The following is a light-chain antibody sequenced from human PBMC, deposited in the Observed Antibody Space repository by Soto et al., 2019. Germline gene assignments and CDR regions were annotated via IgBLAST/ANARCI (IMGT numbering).Light chain of an antibody. CDR2: GAS. CDR3: QHFGSSLWT. J-gene: IGKJ1*01. Sequence: EIVLTQSPGTLSLSPGERATLSCRASQSDSSTHLAWYQQKPGQAPRLLIFGASSRATGIPDRFSGSGSGTDFTLTISRLEPEDFAVYYCQHFGSSLWTFGQGTKVEIK. CDR1: QSDSSTH. V-gene: IGKV3-20*01.